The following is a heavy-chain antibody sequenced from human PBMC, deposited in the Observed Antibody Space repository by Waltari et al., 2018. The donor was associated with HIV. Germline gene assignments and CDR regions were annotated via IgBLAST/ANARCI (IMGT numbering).Heavy chain of an antibody. Sequence: EVQLVESGGGLIQPGGSLRLSCAASGFTVSSNYMSWVRQAPGKGLEWVSVIYSGGSTYYADSVKGRFTISRDNSKNTLYLQMNSLRAEDTAVYYCARVGNDFWSGYYGPFDYWGQGTLVTVSS. V-gene: IGHV3-53*01. CDR2: IYSGGST. D-gene: IGHD3-3*01. CDR1: GFTVSSNY. J-gene: IGHJ4*02. CDR3: ARVGNDFWSGYYGPFDY.